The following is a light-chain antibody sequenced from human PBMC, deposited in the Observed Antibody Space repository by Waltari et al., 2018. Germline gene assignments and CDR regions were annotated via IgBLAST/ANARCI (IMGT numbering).Light chain of an antibody. Sequence: DIQMTQSPSSLSASVGDRVTITCQASQNINNYLNWYQHKPGKGPKLLIYDVSDLERGVPPRFSGGGFGTEFKLIISSLQPEDAATYYCQQYENLPRTFGGGTTVEI. CDR1: QNINNY. V-gene: IGKV1-33*01. CDR3: QQYENLPRT. CDR2: DVS. J-gene: IGKJ4*01.